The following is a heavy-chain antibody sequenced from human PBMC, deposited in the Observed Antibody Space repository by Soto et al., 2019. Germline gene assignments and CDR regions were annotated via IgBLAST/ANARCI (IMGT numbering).Heavy chain of an antibody. D-gene: IGHD2-15*01. V-gene: IGHV3-15*01. CDR1: GGPFRHAW. Sequence: GWPLTLSGAGSGGPFRHAWRSWVRPAPGKGLEWVGRIKSKTDGGTTDYAPPVKGRFTISRDDSKNTLYLQMNSLKTEDTAVYYCTTALDIVVVVDAPGDAFDSRGQGKRGTV. CDR3: TTALDIVVVVDAPGDAFDS. CDR2: IKSKTDGGTT. J-gene: IGHJ3*02.